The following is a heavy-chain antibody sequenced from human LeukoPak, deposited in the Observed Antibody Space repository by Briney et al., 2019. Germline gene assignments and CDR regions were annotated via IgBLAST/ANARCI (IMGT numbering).Heavy chain of an antibody. D-gene: IGHD3-16*02. CDR1: GGSISSGDYY. CDR2: IYYSGST. CDR3: ARGRQADYDYVWGSYRIDAFDI. J-gene: IGHJ3*02. V-gene: IGHV4-30-4*08. Sequence: SQTLSLTCTVSGGSISSGDYYWSWIRQPPGKGREWIGYIYYSGSTYYNPSLKSRVTISVDTSKNQFSLKLSSVTAADTAVYYCARGRQADYDYVWGSYRIDAFDIWGQGTMVTVSS.